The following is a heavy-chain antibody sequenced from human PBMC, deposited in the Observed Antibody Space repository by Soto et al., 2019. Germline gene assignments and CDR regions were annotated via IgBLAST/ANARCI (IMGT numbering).Heavy chain of an antibody. D-gene: IGHD3-10*01. V-gene: IGHV3-7*03. CDR3: ARDLGFASDYYYYGMDV. J-gene: IGHJ6*02. CDR2: IKGDGTEK. Sequence: EVQLVESGGGLVQPGGSLRLFCVGSGFTFNDYWMTWVRQAPGKGLDWVATIKGDGTEKYYGDSVRGRFTVSRDNAKNSLYLQMNSLRLEDTAVYYCARDLGFASDYYYYGMDVWGQGTTVTVSS. CDR1: GFTFNDYW.